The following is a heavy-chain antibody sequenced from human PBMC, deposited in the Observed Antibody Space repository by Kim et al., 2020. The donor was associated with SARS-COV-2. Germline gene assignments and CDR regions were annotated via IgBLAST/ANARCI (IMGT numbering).Heavy chain of an antibody. CDR1: GFTFSSYA. CDR3: AKEIGDHLPHPYFDY. CDR2: SSGGRT. J-gene: IGHJ4*02. Sequence: GGSLRLSCAASGFTFSSYAMSWVRQAPGKGLEWVAASSGGRTYYGNSAKGRFTISRDNSKSTVYLQMNSLRAEDTAVYYCAKEIGDHLPHPYFDYWGQGT. V-gene: IGHV3-23*01.